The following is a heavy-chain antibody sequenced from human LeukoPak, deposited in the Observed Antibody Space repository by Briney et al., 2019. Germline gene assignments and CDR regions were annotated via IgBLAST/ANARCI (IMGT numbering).Heavy chain of an antibody. V-gene: IGHV4-39*01. CDR2: IYYSGST. CDR3: AKSGGSGLIDY. J-gene: IGHJ4*02. CDR1: GGSISSSSYY. Sequence: PSETLSLTCTVSGGSISSSSYYWGWIRQPPGKGLEWIGSIYYSGSTYYNPSLKSRVTISVDTSKNQFSLKLSSVTAADTAVYYCAKSGGSGLIDYWGQGTLVTVSS. D-gene: IGHD1-26*01.